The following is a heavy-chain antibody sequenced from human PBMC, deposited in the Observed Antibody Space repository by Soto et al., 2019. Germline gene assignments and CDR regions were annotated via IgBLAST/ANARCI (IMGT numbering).Heavy chain of an antibody. CDR1: GGSISSYY. D-gene: IGHD6-6*01. V-gene: IGHV4-59*01. CDR3: ARAASARYYFYYYMDV. Sequence: SETLSLTCTVSGGSISSYYWNWIRQPPGKGLEWIGYIYYSGSTNYNPSLKSRVTISVDTSKNQFSLKVSSVTAADTAVYYCARAASARYYFYYYMDVWGKGTTVTVSS. J-gene: IGHJ6*03. CDR2: IYYSGST.